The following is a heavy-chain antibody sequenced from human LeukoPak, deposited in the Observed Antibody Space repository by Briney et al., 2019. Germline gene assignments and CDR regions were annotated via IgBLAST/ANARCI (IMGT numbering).Heavy chain of an antibody. D-gene: IGHD5-12*01. CDR1: GYTFTDYY. CDR2: INPSSGGT. CDR3: ASVYSGYDLAQLNY. V-gene: IGHV1-2*02. Sequence: ASVKVSCKASGYTFTDYYIHWVRQAPGQGLEWMGWINPSSGGTNYAQKFQGRVTVTRVTSINTAYMELTRLTSDDTAVYHCASVYSGYDLAQLNYWGQGTLVTVSS. J-gene: IGHJ4*02.